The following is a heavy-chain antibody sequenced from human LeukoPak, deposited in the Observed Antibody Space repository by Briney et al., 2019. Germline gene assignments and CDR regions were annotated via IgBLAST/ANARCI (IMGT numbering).Heavy chain of an antibody. J-gene: IGHJ4*02. Sequence: PGESLKISCKGSGYTFTNYWIGWVRQMPGKGLEWMGLIFPTDSDTKYSPSFDGQITISADTSTSTAYLQWSSLKASDTALYYCVRTPDCGSTSCYLNYFDYWGQGTLVTVSS. CDR2: IFPTDSDT. CDR1: GYTFTNYW. D-gene: IGHD2-2*01. V-gene: IGHV5-51*01. CDR3: VRTPDCGSTSCYLNYFDY.